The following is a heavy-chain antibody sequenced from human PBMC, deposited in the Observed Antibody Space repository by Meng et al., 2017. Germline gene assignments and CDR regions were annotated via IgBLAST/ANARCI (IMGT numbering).Heavy chain of an antibody. Sequence: SETLSLTCTVSGGSISSSSYYWGWIRQPPGKGLEWIGSIYYSGSTYYNPSLKSRVTISVDTSKNQFSLKLSSVTAADTAVYYCAREEPSAGGGSPSFDCWGQGTLVTVSS. V-gene: IGHV4-39*07. CDR2: IYYSGST. D-gene: IGHD2-15*01. CDR1: GGSISSSSYY. CDR3: AREEPSAGGGSPSFDC. J-gene: IGHJ4*02.